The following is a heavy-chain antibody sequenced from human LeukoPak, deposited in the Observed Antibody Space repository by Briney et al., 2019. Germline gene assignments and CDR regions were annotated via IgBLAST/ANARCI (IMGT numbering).Heavy chain of an antibody. CDR3: ARAGPNGYYMDV. CDR2: INPNSGGT. V-gene: IGHV1-2*02. D-gene: IGHD3-16*01. Sequence: ASVKVSCKASGYTFTGYYMHWVRQAPGQGLEWMGWINPNSGGTNCAQKFQGRVTMTRDTSISTAYMELSRLRSDDTAVYYCARAGPNGYYMDVWGKGTTVTVSS. J-gene: IGHJ6*03. CDR1: GYTFTGYY.